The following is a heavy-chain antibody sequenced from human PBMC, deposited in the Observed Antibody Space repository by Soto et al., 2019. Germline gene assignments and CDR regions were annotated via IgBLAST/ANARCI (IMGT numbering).Heavy chain of an antibody. CDR2: IYSGGST. Sequence: PGGYLRLSCAASGFTVSRNYMSWVRQAPGKGLEWVSVIYSGGSTYYADSVKGRFTISRHNSKNTLYLQMNSLRAEDTAVYYCASGRVGGSYPLRNYYSCMGVWGQGTTVTVSS. CDR3: ASGRVGGSYPLRNYYSCMGV. D-gene: IGHD1-26*01. V-gene: IGHV3-53*04. CDR1: GFTVSRNY. J-gene: IGHJ6*02.